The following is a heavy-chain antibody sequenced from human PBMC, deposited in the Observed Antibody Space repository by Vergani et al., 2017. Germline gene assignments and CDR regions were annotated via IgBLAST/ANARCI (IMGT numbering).Heavy chain of an antibody. CDR2: INHSGST. D-gene: IGHD2-2*01. J-gene: IGHJ4*02. CDR3: ARVNIVVVQAAPFHDY. Sequence: QVQLPQWGAGLLKPSEPLSLTCAVYGGSFRGYYWSWIRQPPGKGLEWMGEINHSGSTNYNPSLKSRVTITVDTSKNQFTLKLGSVTATYTAAYYCARVNIVVVQAAPFHDYWGQGTLVTVSS. CDR1: GGSFRGYY. V-gene: IGHV4-34*01.